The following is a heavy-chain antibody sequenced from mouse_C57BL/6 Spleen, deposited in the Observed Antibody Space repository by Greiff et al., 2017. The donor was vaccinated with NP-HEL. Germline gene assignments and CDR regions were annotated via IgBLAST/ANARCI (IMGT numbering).Heavy chain of an antibody. Sequence: DVQLQESGPGLVKPSQSLSLTCSVTGYSITSGYYWNWIRQFPGNKLEWMGYISYDGSNNYNPSLKNRISITRDTSKNQFFLKLNSVTTEDTATYYCAREGGYGSYGWFAYWGQGTLVTVSA. CDR2: ISYDGSN. V-gene: IGHV3-6*01. J-gene: IGHJ3*01. CDR1: GYSITSGYY. D-gene: IGHD1-1*01. CDR3: AREGGYGSYGWFAY.